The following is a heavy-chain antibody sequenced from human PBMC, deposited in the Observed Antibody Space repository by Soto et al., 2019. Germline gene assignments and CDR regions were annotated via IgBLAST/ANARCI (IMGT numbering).Heavy chain of an antibody. Sequence: SETLSLTCAVYGGSFSGYYWSWIRQPPGKGLEWIGEINHSGSTNYNPSLKSRVTISVDTSKNQFSLKLSSVTAADTAVYYCARGGRYNWTIIRLWWFDPWGQGTLVTVSS. D-gene: IGHD1-20*01. V-gene: IGHV4-34*01. CDR2: INHSGST. CDR1: GGSFSGYY. J-gene: IGHJ5*02. CDR3: ARGGRYNWTIIRLWWFDP.